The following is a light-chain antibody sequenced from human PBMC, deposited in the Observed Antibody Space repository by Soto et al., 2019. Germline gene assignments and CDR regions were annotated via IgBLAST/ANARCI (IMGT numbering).Light chain of an antibody. CDR2: AAS. Sequence: DIQMTQSPSSLSASVGYRFTITCRASQSIVTYLNWYHQKPGQAPKLLIYAASNLQSGVPSRFSGSGSGTDFTLTISSLQPEDFATYYCQQCYSSPPWTFGQGTKVDIK. CDR1: QSIVTY. CDR3: QQCYSSPPWT. V-gene: IGKV1-39*01. J-gene: IGKJ1*01.